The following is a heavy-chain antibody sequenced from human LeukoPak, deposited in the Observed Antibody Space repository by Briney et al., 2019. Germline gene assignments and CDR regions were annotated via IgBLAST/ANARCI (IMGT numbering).Heavy chain of an antibody. CDR2: TSFHGRDK. V-gene: IGHV3-30*04. J-gene: IGHJ5*02. CDR3: TKERGGGGRRVNLMVGGYGP. CDR1: GFTFSGFA. D-gene: IGHD3-16*01. Sequence: GGSLRLSCAGSGFTFSGFAMHWVRQAPGKGPEWVAATSFHGRDKYYAEAVSGRFTISRDNSKNTLHLEMNSLRTDDTAVYYCTKERGGGGRRVNLMVGGYGPWGQGTQVTVSS.